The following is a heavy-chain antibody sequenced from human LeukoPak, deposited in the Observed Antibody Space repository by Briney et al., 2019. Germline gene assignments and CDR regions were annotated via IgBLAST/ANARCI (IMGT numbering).Heavy chain of an antibody. CDR3: AKGGRHSSSWNEY. CDR2: ISWNSGSK. D-gene: IGHD6-13*01. J-gene: IGHJ4*02. Sequence: GGSLRLSRAASGFTFSSYGMSWVRQAPGKGLEWVSSISWNSGSKVYADSVKGRFTISRDNAKNSLYLQMNSLRVEDTALYYCAKGGRHSSSWNEYWGQGTLVTVSS. CDR1: GFTFSSYG. V-gene: IGHV3-20*04.